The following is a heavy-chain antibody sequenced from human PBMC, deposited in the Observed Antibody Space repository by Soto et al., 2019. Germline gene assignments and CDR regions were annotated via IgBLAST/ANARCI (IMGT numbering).Heavy chain of an antibody. CDR3: AKDRGGSSWYYYGMDV. J-gene: IGHJ6*02. V-gene: IGHV3-30*18. Sequence: QVPLVESGGGVVQPGRSLRLSCAASGFTFSSYGMHWVRQAPGKGLEWVAVISYDGSNKYYADSVKGRFTISRDNSKNTLYLQMNSLRAEDTAVYYCAKDRGGSSWYYYGMDVWCQGTTVTVSS. CDR2: ISYDGSNK. CDR1: GFTFSSYG. D-gene: IGHD6-13*01.